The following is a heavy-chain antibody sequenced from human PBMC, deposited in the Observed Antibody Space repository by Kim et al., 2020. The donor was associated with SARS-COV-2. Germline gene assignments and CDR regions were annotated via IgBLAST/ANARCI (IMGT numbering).Heavy chain of an antibody. CDR2: INPSGGST. CDR3: ARGGSGHDLLVDY. J-gene: IGHJ4*02. D-gene: IGHD5-12*01. CDR1: GYTFTSYY. V-gene: IGHV1-46*01. Sequence: ASVKVSCKAFGYTFTSYYIHWVRQAPGQGLEWMGIINPSGGSTSYAQKFQGRVTMTGDTSTETVYMKVSSLTSEDTALYYCARGGSGHDLLVDYWGQGARVTVSS.